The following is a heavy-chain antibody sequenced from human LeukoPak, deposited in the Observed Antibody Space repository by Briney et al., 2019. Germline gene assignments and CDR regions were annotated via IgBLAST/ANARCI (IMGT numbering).Heavy chain of an antibody. CDR3: ARFGYGVRYFDY. Sequence: SETLSLTCTVSGGSITTNYWSWIRQAPGKGLEWIGYIYYSGNTNYNPSLKSRVTISVDTSESQFSLKLSSITAADTAVYYCARFGYGVRYFDYWGQGTLVTVSS. CDR2: IYYSGNT. CDR1: GGSITTNY. D-gene: IGHD3-10*01. J-gene: IGHJ4*02. V-gene: IGHV4-59*08.